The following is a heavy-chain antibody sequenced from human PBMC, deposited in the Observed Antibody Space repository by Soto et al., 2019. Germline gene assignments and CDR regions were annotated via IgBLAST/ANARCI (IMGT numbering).Heavy chain of an antibody. CDR3: ARAWGNSGTYTMDV. CDR2: INPNSGGT. V-gene: IGHV1-2*02. J-gene: IGHJ6*02. CDR1: GYTFPGYY. D-gene: IGHD3-10*01. Sequence: QVQLVQSGAEVKKPGASVKVSCKASGYTFPGYYIHWVRQAPGQGLEWMGWINPNSGGTNYAQKFQGRVTMTRDTSISTAYMVLSRLTSDDTAVYYCARAWGNSGTYTMDVWGQGTTVTVSS.